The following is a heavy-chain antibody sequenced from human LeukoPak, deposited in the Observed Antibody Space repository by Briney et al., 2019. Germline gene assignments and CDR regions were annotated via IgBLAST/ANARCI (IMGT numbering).Heavy chain of an antibody. CDR3: ARGDHSGYDPPSPTGFDY. CDR2: IYHSGST. CDR1: GGSISSGGYS. J-gene: IGHJ4*02. V-gene: IGHV4-30-2*01. Sequence: NPSETLSLTCAVSGGSISSGGYSWSWIRQPPGKGLEWIGYIYHSGSTYYNPSLKSRVTISVDRSKTQFPLKLRSVTAADTAVYSCARGDHSGYDPPSPTGFDYWSQGTLVTVSS. D-gene: IGHD5-12*01.